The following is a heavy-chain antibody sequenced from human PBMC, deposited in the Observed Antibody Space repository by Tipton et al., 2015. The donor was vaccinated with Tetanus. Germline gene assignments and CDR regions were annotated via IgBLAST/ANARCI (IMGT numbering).Heavy chain of an antibody. Sequence: SLRLSCEASGFSFSSYSMNWVRQAPGKGLDWVSSISSGGNYIYYADSVKGRFTISRDGNSLYLQMNSLRAEDTALYYCAKVGNYGVNVDAFDLWGQGTMVTASS. D-gene: IGHD4-23*01. J-gene: IGHJ3*01. CDR2: ISSGGNYI. V-gene: IGHV3-21*01. CDR1: GFSFSSYS. CDR3: AKVGNYGVNVDAFDL.